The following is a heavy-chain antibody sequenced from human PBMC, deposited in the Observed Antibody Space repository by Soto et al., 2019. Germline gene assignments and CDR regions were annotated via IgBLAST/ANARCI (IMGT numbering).Heavy chain of an antibody. D-gene: IGHD3-16*01. Sequence: SETLSLTCAVSSGSISSSNWWSWVRQPPGKGLEWIGEIYHSGSTNYNPSLKSRVTFSVDKSKNQFSLKLSSVTAADTAVYYCASEWGGRGTSPLGYWGQGILVTVSS. V-gene: IGHV4-4*02. CDR3: ASEWGGRGTSPLGY. CDR1: SGSISSSNW. J-gene: IGHJ4*02. CDR2: IYHSGST.